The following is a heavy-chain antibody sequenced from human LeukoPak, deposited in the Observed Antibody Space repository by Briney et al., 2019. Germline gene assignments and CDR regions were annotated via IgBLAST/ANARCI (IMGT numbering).Heavy chain of an antibody. Sequence: SETLSLTCTVSGGSISSYYWSWIRQPPGKGLEWIGYIYYSGSTNYNPSLKSRVTISVDTSKNQFSLKLSSVTAADTAVYYCARGVTYYDFWSGPYFDYWGQGTLVTVSS. CDR1: GGSISSYY. J-gene: IGHJ4*02. D-gene: IGHD3-3*01. V-gene: IGHV4-59*01. CDR2: IYYSGST. CDR3: ARGVTYYDFWSGPYFDY.